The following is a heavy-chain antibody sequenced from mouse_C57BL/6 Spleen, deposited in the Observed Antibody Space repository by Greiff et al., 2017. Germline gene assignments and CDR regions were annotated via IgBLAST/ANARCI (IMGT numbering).Heavy chain of an antibody. CDR1: GYTFTSYW. Sequence: VQLQQSGAELVKPGASVKLSCKASGYTFTSYWMHWVKQRPGQGLEWIGMIHPNSGSTNYNEKFKSKATLTVDKSSSTAYMQLSSLTSEDSAVYYCARRGTMVTTVDYWGQGTTLTVSS. V-gene: IGHV1-64*01. D-gene: IGHD2-2*01. CDR2: IHPNSGST. CDR3: ARRGTMVTTVDY. J-gene: IGHJ2*01.